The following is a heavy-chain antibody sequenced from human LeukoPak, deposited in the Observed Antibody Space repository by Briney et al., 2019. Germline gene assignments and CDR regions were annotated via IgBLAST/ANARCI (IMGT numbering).Heavy chain of an antibody. CDR2: MNPNSGNT. V-gene: IGHV1-8*01. D-gene: IGHD3-9*01. CDR3: ARGADLGDYDILTGYFSFLY. Sequence: EASVKVSCKASGYTFTSYDINWVRQATGQGLGWMGWMNPNSGNTGYAQKFQGRVTMTRSTSISTAYMELSSLRSEDTAVYYCARGADLGDYDILTGYFSFLYWGQGTLVTVSS. J-gene: IGHJ4*02. CDR1: GYTFTSYD.